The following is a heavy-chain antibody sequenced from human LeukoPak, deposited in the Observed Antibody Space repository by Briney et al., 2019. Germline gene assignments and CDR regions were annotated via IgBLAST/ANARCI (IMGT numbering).Heavy chain of an antibody. CDR3: ARDPAPYYYDSSGYYDY. Sequence: SETLSLTCTVSGYSISSGYYWGWIRQPPGKGLEWIGSIYHSGSTYYNPSLKSRVTISVDTSKNQFSLKLSSVTAADTAVYYCARDPAPYYYDSSGYYDYWGQGTLVTVSS. CDR1: GYSISSGYY. D-gene: IGHD3-22*01. V-gene: IGHV4-38-2*02. J-gene: IGHJ4*02. CDR2: IYHSGST.